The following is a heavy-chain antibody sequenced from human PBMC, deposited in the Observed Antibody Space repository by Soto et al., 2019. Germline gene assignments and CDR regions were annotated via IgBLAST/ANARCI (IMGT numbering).Heavy chain of an antibody. CDR3: ARWAPDAFHI. V-gene: IGHV4-59*01. CDR1: GGSISGYY. Sequence: SETLSLTCTGSGGSISGYYWRWIRQPPGKGLEWIGYIYDSGSTNYNPSLKSRVTISVDTSTSTVYMELSSLRSEDAAVYYCARWAPDAFHIWGQGTMVTVS. CDR2: IYDSGST. J-gene: IGHJ3*02.